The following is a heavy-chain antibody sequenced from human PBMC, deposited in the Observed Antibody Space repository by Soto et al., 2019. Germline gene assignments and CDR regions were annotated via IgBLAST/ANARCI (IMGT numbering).Heavy chain of an antibody. D-gene: IGHD6-19*01. CDR1: VGTFSSYA. Sequence: SVKVSCKASVGTFSSYAISWVRQAPGQGLEWMGGIIPIFGTANYAQKFQGRVTITADESTSTAYMELSSLRSEDTAVYYCASGDGFSSGWYEGAYYFDYWGQGTLVTVSS. CDR3: ASGDGFSSGWYEGAYYFDY. V-gene: IGHV1-69*13. CDR2: IIPIFGTA. J-gene: IGHJ4*02.